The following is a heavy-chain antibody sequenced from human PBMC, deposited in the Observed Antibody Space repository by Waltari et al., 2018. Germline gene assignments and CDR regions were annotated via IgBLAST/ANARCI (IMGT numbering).Heavy chain of an antibody. Sequence: VQLVQSGAEVRTPGSSVKVSCKASGGPFGGYGISWVRLVPGQRLEWLGWFIPIFGIPDYSQKFQDRLTITADVSASTAYMELSSLTSEDTAIYFCATHKLGISQHYYHMGAWGKGTTVTISS. V-gene: IGHV1-69*12. CDR1: GGPFGGYG. CDR3: ATHKLGISQHYYHMGA. D-gene: IGHD7-27*01. CDR2: FIPIFGIP. J-gene: IGHJ6*03.